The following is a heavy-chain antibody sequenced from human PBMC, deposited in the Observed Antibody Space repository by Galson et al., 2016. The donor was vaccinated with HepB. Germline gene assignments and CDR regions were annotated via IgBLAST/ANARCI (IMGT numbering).Heavy chain of an antibody. V-gene: IGHV3-33*01. CDR2: IWYDGSNK. CDR1: GFTFSRYA. J-gene: IGHJ4*02. CDR3: ARAFGIAVAGIDY. Sequence: SLRLSCAASGFTFSRYAMHWVRQAPGKGLEWVALIWYDGSNKYYADSVKGRFTISRDNSKNTLYLQMNSLRAEDTAVYYCARAFGIAVAGIDYWGRGTLVTVSS. D-gene: IGHD6-19*01.